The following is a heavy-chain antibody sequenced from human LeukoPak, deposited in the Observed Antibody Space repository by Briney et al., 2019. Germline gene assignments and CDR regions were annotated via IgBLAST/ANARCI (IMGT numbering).Heavy chain of an antibody. CDR2: ISGRGDGT. V-gene: IGHV3-53*01. Sequence: GGSLRLSCAASGFTVSSNYMSWVRQAPGKGLEWLASISGRGDGTYYADSVKGRFFISRDNSKNTLFLQMSGLRGQDTAVYWCARRPMSAFDQWRQRTLLT. CDR1: GFTVSSNY. J-gene: IGHJ5*02. CDR3: ARRPMSAFDQ.